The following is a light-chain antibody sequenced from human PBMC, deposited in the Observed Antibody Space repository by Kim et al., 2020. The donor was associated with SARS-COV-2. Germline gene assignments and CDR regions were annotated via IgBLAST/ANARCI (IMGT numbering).Light chain of an antibody. CDR1: EDISNW. V-gene: IGKV1-5*01. CDR2: GAS. Sequence: SASVEGRVNITCRASEDISNWMPWYQQKPGKAPKVLLKGASTLETGVPSMFSGSGSGTEFTLTINSLQPDDYATYYCQQYSRYPPTFGQENKLEI. CDR3: QQYSRYPPT. J-gene: IGKJ2*01.